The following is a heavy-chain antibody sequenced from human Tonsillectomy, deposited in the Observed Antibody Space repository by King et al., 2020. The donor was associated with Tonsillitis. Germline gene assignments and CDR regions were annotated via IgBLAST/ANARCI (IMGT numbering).Heavy chain of an antibody. CDR2: TRNKANSYTT. CDR3: ARGSGWYEEGRYFYGMDV. CDR1: GFTFRDHY. D-gene: IGHD6-19*01. Sequence: VQLVESGGGLVQPGGSLRLSCVASGFTFRDHYMDWVRQAPEKGLEWVGRTRNKANSYTTEYAASVEGRFIISRDESKNSVHLQMNSLKIEDTAVYYCARGSGWYEEGRYFYGMDVWGQGTTVTVS. V-gene: IGHV3-72*01. J-gene: IGHJ6*02.